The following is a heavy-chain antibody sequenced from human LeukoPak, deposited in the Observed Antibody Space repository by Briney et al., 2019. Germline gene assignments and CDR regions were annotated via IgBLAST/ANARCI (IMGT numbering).Heavy chain of an antibody. CDR2: INPSNGDT. D-gene: IGHD3-16*01. CDR3: ARGLDEATWEPRLGY. Sequence: EASVKVSCKTSGYTFTTYDNNWVRQAPGQGLEWVGWINPSNGDTNYAAKFQGRVTMTTDTSTTTLYLELRSLSSDDTAIYYCARGLDEATWEPRLGYWGQGTLVTVSS. V-gene: IGHV1-18*01. J-gene: IGHJ4*02. CDR1: GYTFTTYD.